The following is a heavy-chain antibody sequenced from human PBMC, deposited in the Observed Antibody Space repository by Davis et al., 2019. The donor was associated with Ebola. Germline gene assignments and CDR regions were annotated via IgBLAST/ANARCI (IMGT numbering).Heavy chain of an antibody. Sequence: MPSETLSLTCTVSGDSLSSGGFYWSWVRQHPGQGLEWIGYISYSGNTYYNPSLKSRVTISVDTSKNQFSLKLSSVTAADTAVYYCARDRGWLRLTYFDYWGQGTLVTVSS. J-gene: IGHJ4*02. CDR2: ISYSGNT. CDR1: GDSLSSGGFY. V-gene: IGHV4-31*03. D-gene: IGHD5-12*01. CDR3: ARDRGWLRLTYFDY.